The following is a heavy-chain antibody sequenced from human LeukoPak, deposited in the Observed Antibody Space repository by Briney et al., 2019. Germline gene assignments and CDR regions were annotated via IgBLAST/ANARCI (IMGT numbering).Heavy chain of an antibody. D-gene: IGHD4-23*01. V-gene: IGHV1-2*02. Sequence: ASVKVSCKAAGYTFTGYYMHWVRQAPGQGLEWMGWINPNSGGTNYAQKFQGRVTMTRDTSISTAYMELSRLRSDDTAAYYCAIAYGGNSFDYWGQGTLVTVSS. J-gene: IGHJ4*02. CDR3: AIAYGGNSFDY. CDR2: INPNSGGT. CDR1: GYTFTGYY.